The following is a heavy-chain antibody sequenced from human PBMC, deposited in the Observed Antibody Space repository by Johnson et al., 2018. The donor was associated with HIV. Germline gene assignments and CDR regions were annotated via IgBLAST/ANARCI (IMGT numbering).Heavy chain of an antibody. Sequence: VQLVESGGGVVRPGGSLRLSCAPSGFNFDDYGMSWVRQAPGKGLEWVSGINWNGDRTGYADSVKGRFTISRDNAKNSLYLQMNSLRAEDTAVYYCARTPSLPGAFDIWGQGTMVTVSS. CDR1: GFNFDDYG. V-gene: IGHV3-20*04. J-gene: IGHJ3*02. CDR3: ARTPSLPGAFDI. CDR2: INWNGDRT.